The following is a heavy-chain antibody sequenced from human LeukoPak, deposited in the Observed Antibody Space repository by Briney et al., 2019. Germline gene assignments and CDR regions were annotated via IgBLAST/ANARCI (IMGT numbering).Heavy chain of an antibody. CDR3: ARGFGITLVRGVTLYFDY. Sequence: GGSLRLSCAGSGFTFSSYEMNWVRQAPGKGLEWVSSISHSSDYIYYADSVKGRFTISRDNAKSSLYLQMNSLRAEDTAVYYCARGFGITLVRGVTLYFDYWGQGALVTVSS. V-gene: IGHV3-21*01. CDR1: GFTFSSYE. D-gene: IGHD3-10*01. J-gene: IGHJ4*02. CDR2: ISHSSDYI.